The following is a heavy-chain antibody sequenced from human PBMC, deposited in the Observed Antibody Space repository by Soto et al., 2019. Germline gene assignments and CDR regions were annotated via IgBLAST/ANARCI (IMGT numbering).Heavy chain of an antibody. CDR3: AKEPIPVYYYYGMDV. V-gene: IGHV3-30*18. J-gene: IGHJ6*02. CDR2: ISYDGSNK. CDR1: GFTFSSYG. Sequence: QVQLVESGGGVVQPGRSRRLSCAASGFTFSSYGMHWVRQAPGKGLEWVAVISYDGSNKYYADSVKGRFTISRDNSKNPLYLQMNSLRAEDTAVYYCAKEPIPVYYYYGMDVWGQGTTVTVSS.